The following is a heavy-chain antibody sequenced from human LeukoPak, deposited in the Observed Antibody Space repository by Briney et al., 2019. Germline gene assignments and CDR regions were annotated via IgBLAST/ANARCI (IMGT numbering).Heavy chain of an antibody. CDR3: ARSYYDILTGYYRGGYYYYYMDV. J-gene: IGHJ6*03. V-gene: IGHV4-39*07. D-gene: IGHD3-9*01. CDR1: GVSISSSYSY. CDR2: IYHSGST. Sequence: PSETLSLTCTVSGVSISSSYSYWGWIRQPPGKGLEWIGSIYHSGSTYYTPSLKSRVTISVDTSKNQFSLKLSSVTAADTAVYYCARSYYDILTGYYRGGYYYYYMDVWGKGTTVTISS.